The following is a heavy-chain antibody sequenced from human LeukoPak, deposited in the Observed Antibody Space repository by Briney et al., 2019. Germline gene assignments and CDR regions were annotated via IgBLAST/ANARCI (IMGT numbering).Heavy chain of an antibody. Sequence: GGSLRLSCAASGFTFSNYWMLWVRQAPGKGLMWVSLISTDGKSTRYAESVKGRFTISRDNAKNALYLQMDILRVEDTALYFCVRDYQFIQEVWGQGTTVTVSS. CDR3: VRDYQFIQEV. CDR1: GFTFSNYW. V-gene: IGHV3-74*01. D-gene: IGHD2-2*01. CDR2: ISTDGKST. J-gene: IGHJ6*02.